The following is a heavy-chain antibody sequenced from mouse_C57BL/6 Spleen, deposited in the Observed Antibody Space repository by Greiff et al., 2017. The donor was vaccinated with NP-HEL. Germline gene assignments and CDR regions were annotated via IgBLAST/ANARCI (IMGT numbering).Heavy chain of an antibody. CDR2: IDPSDSYT. CDR1: GYTFTSYW. Sequence: QVQLKQPGAELVKPGASVKLSCKASGYTFTSYWMQWVKQRPGQGLEWIGEIDPSDSYTNYNQKFKGKATLTVDTSSSTAYMQLSSLTSEDSAVYYCARIMTAQATDYWGQGTTLTVSS. V-gene: IGHV1-50*01. J-gene: IGHJ2*01. D-gene: IGHD3-2*02. CDR3: ARIMTAQATDY.